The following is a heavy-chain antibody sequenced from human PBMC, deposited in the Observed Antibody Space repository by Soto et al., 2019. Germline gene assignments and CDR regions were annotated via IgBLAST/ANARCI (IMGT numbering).Heavy chain of an antibody. CDR3: ARTYSSSWSPFDY. CDR2: INHSGST. Sequence: QVQLQQWGAGLLKPSETLSLTCAVYGGSFSGYYWSWIRQPPGKGLEWIGEINHSGSTNYNPSLKSRVTISVDTSKNQFSLKLSSVTAAGTAVYYCARTYSSSWSPFDYWGQGTLVTVSS. D-gene: IGHD6-13*01. V-gene: IGHV4-34*01. CDR1: GGSFSGYY. J-gene: IGHJ4*02.